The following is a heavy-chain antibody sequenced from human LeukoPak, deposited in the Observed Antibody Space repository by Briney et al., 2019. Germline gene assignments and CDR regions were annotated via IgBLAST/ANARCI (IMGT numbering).Heavy chain of an antibody. CDR1: GGSISSSSYY. V-gene: IGHV4-39*01. CDR3: ARLYYDSSGYYQICYFDY. J-gene: IGHJ4*02. D-gene: IGHD3-22*01. CDR2: IYYSEST. Sequence: SETLSLTGTVSGGSISSSSYYWGWIRQPPGKGLEWIGSIYYSESTYYNPSLKSRVTISVDTSKNQFSLNLSSVTAADTAVYYCARLYYDSSGYYQICYFDYWGQGTLVTVSS.